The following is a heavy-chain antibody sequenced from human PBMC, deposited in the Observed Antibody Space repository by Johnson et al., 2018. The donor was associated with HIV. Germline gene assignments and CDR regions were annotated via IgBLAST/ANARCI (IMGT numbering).Heavy chain of an antibody. CDR1: GFTFSSFD. J-gene: IGHJ3*02. V-gene: IGHV3-13*01. Sequence: VQLVESGGGLVQPGGSLRLSCAASGFTFSSFDMRWVRQATGKGLEWVSVIGSADDTNYAGSVKGRFTISRDNAKNSLYLQMNSLRAEDTALYYCAKGRSTAQFITYDAFDIWGQGTMVTVSS. CDR2: IGSADDT. D-gene: IGHD3-10*01. CDR3: AKGRSTAQFITYDAFDI.